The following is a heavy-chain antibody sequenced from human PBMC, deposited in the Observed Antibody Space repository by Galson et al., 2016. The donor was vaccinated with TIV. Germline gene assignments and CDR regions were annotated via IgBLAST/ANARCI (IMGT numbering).Heavy chain of an antibody. Sequence: SETLSLTCSVSGASVSSDAYHWSWIRQPPGKGLEWLGKADGGTINYNPSLKSRLTISTDTSKNAFSLSLTSVTAADTAVYICVTYYVGRGGGGYWGQGMLVTVST. J-gene: IGHJ4*02. CDR3: VTYYVGRGGGGY. D-gene: IGHD2-21*01. V-gene: IGHV4-61*08. CDR1: GASVSSDAYH. CDR2: ADGGTI.